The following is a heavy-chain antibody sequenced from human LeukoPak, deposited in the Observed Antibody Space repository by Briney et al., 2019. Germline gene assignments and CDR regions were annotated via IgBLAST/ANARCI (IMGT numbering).Heavy chain of an antibody. V-gene: IGHV3-30*03. CDR1: GFSFSNHG. CDR3: PREATWGQWYFDH. D-gene: IGHD6-19*01. Sequence: GTSLRLSCVASGFSFSNHGMHWVRQAPGKGLEWVSVIASDGGAKFYADSVKGRFTLSRDNPKNMFFLQMNLLTVEDTAIYYCPREATWGQWYFDHWGQGTPVTVSS. J-gene: IGHJ4*02. CDR2: IASDGGAK.